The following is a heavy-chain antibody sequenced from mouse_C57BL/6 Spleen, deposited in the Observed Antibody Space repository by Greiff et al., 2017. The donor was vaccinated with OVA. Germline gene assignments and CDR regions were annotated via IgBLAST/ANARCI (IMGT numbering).Heavy chain of an antibody. D-gene: IGHD2-1*01. CDR1: GYAFSSYW. CDR3: ARSSGNYEAWFAY. V-gene: IGHV1-80*01. CDR2: IYPGDGDT. Sequence: QVQLQQSGAELVKPGASVKISCKASGYAFSSYWMNWVKQRPGKGLEWIGQIYPGDGDTNYNGKFKGKATLTADKSSSTAYMQLSSLTSEDSAVYFCARSSGNYEAWFAYWGQGTLVTVSA. J-gene: IGHJ3*01.